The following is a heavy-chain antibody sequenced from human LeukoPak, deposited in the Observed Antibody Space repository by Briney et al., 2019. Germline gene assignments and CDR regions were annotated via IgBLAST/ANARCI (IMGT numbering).Heavy chain of an antibody. CDR1: GGSFSGYY. V-gene: IGHV4-34*01. D-gene: IGHD3-3*01. CDR3: ASQARTYYDFWSGYGHFDY. J-gene: IGHJ4*02. Sequence: SETLSLTCAVYGGSFSGYYWSWIRQPPGKGLEWIGEINHSGSTNYNPSLKSRVTISVDTSKNQFSQKLSSVTAADTAVYYCASQARTYYDFWSGYGHFDYWGQGTLVTVSS. CDR2: INHSGST.